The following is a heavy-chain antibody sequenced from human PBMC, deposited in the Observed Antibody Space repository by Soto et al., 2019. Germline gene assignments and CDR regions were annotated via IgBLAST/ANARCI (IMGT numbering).Heavy chain of an antibody. CDR3: ARASRNYYDSSGYLYYFDY. V-gene: IGHV3-21*01. D-gene: IGHD3-22*01. Sequence: GGSLSLSCAASGFTFSSYSMNWVRQAPGKGLEWVSSISSSSYIYYADSAKGRLTISRDNAKNSLYLQMNSLRAEDTAVYYCARASRNYYDSSGYLYYFDYWGQGTLVTVSS. CDR2: ISSSSYI. CDR1: GFTFSSYS. J-gene: IGHJ4*02.